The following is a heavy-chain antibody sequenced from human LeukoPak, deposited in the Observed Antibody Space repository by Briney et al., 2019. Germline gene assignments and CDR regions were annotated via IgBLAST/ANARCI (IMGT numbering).Heavy chain of an antibody. J-gene: IGHJ3*02. CDR1: GGSISSSSYY. CDR3: ARHFNWGMEDAFDI. V-gene: IGHV4-39*07. Sequence: SENLSLTCTVSGGSISSSSYYWGWIRQPPGKGLEWIGSIYYSGSTYYNPSLKSRVTISVDTSKNQLSLKLSSVTAADTAVYYCARHFNWGMEDAFDIWGQGTMVTVSS. D-gene: IGHD7-27*01. CDR2: IYYSGST.